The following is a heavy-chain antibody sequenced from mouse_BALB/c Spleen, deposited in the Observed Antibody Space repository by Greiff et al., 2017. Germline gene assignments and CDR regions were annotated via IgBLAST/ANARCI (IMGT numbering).Heavy chain of an antibody. V-gene: IGHV3-2*02. CDR2: ISYSGST. D-gene: IGHD2-1*01. J-gene: IGHJ2*01. CDR3: ARSDLLWSLFDY. CDR1: GYSITSDYA. Sequence: DVQLQESGPGLVKPSQSLSLTCTVTGYSITSDYAWNWIRQFPGNKLEWMGYISYSGSTSYNPSLKSRISITRDTSKNQFFLQLNSVTTEDTATYYCARSDLLWSLFDYWGQGTTLTVSS.